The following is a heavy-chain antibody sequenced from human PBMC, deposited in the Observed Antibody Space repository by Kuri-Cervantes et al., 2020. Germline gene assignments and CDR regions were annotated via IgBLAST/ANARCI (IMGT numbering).Heavy chain of an antibody. Sequence: GSLRLSCAVYGGSFSGYSWSWIRQPPGKGLEWIGEINRSGSTNYNPSLKSRVTISVDTSKNQFSLKLSSVTAADTAVYYCARGIVGAIFLLGRGGPKFDYWGQGTLVTVSS. CDR2: INRSGST. CDR3: ARGIVGAIFLLGRGGPKFDY. J-gene: IGHJ4*02. CDR1: GGSFSGYS. D-gene: IGHD1-26*01. V-gene: IGHV4-34*01.